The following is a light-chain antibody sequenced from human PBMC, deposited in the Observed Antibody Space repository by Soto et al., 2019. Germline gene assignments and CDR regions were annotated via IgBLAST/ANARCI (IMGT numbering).Light chain of an antibody. Sequence: QSVLTQPPSVSGAPGRRVTISCSGGSSNIGAGFEVHWYQQFPGRAPKLLIFGNSNRPSGVSDRFSGSKSGTSASLAISGLQAEDEADYHCQSYDNSLSGVVFGGGTKLTVL. J-gene: IGLJ2*01. V-gene: IGLV1-40*01. CDR1: SSNIGAGFE. CDR2: GNS. CDR3: QSYDNSLSGVV.